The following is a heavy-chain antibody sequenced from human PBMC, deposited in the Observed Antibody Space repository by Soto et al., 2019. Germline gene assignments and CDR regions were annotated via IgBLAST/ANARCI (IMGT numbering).Heavy chain of an antibody. D-gene: IGHD3-22*01. Sequence: ASVKVSCKASGGTFSSYAISWVRQAPGQGLEWMGGIIPILGIANYAQKFQVRVTITADKSTSTAYMELSSLRSEDTAVYYCARDGYYYDSSGYPFDYWGQGTLVTVSS. V-gene: IGHV1-69*10. J-gene: IGHJ4*02. CDR3: ARDGYYYDSSGYPFDY. CDR2: IIPILGIA. CDR1: GGTFSSYA.